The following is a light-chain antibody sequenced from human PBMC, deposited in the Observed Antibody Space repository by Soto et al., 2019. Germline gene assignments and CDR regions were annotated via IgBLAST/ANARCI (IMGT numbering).Light chain of an antibody. J-gene: IGLJ3*02. CDR3: CSYAGSWV. V-gene: IGLV2-23*01. Sequence: QAVVTQPASVSGSPRQSITIPCTGTASDVRTHKPVSWYQQHPGKAPKLMIYEGTKRPSGVSDRFSASKSGNTASLTISGLQAEDEADYYCCSYAGSWVFGGGTKLTVL. CDR1: ASDVRTHKP. CDR2: EGT.